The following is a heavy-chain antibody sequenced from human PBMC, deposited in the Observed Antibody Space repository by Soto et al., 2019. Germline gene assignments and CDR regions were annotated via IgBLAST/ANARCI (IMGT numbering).Heavy chain of an antibody. CDR3: ATETTVTTSNWYFDL. Sequence: EVQLVETGGGLIQPGGSLRRSCAASGFTVSSNYMSWVRQAPGKGLEWVSVIYSGGSTYYADSVKGRFTISRDNSKNTLYLQMNSLRAENTAVYYCATETTVTTSNWYFDLWGRGTLVTVSS. J-gene: IGHJ2*01. V-gene: IGHV3-53*02. CDR2: IYSGGST. D-gene: IGHD4-17*01. CDR1: GFTVSSNY.